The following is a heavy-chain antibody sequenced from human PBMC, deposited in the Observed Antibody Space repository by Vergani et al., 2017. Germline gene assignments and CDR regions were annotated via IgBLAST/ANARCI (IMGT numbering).Heavy chain of an antibody. V-gene: IGHV3-11*01. D-gene: IGHD5-24*01. CDR1: GFTFSDYH. J-gene: IGHJ3*02. CDR3: ARDRGARWLQPPDAFDI. CDR2: ISSSGSTI. Sequence: LVESGGGLVKPGGSLRLSCSASGFTFSDYHMSWIRQAPGKGLGWVSYISSSGSTIYYAGSVKGRFTISRDNAKNSLYLQMNSLRAEDTAVYYCARDRGARWLQPPDAFDIWGQGTMVTVSS.